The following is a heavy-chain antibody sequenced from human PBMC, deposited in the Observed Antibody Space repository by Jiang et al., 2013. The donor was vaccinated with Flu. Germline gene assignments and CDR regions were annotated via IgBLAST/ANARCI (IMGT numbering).Heavy chain of an antibody. CDR2: IYYSGST. J-gene: IGHJ4*02. D-gene: IGHD5-18*01. V-gene: IGHV4-59*01. Sequence: GSGLVKPSETLSLTCTVSGGSISSYYWSWIRQPPGKGLEWIGYIYYSGSTNYNPSLKSRVTISVDTSKNQFSLKLSSVTAADTAVYYCAIGSQGGNSGTAMVPFDYWGQGTLVTVSS. CDR3: AIGSQGGNSGTAMVPFDY. CDR1: GGSISSYY.